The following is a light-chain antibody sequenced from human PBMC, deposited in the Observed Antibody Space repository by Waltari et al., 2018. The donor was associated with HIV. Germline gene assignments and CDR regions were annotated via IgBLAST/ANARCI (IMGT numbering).Light chain of an antibody. J-gene: IGLJ3*02. V-gene: IGLV1-47*01. CDR3: AAGGDSLSGLV. CDR2: RNK. CDR1: TSHTRSHY. Sequence: QSVLTQPPPASRTLGPRVTLPCSRRTSHTRSHYVNWYQQPLGTDPNLHDYRNKQRPSGVPVRFSNSESGTSASLAICELQSEDESDYYCAAGGDSLSGLVFGGGTKLTVL.